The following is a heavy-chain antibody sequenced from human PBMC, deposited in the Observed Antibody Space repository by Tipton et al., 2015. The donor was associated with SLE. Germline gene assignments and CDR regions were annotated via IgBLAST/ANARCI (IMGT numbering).Heavy chain of an antibody. J-gene: IGHJ4*02. CDR2: ISSSATTM. Sequence: LSLTCAASGFIFSNYEMSWVRQAPGKGLEWVSYISSSATTMYYTDSVRGRFTISRDNTKNSLYLQMNSLRAEDTAVYYCAREAGGIKGGGFCSSTACPFDHWGQGTLVTVSS. V-gene: IGHV3-48*03. CDR1: GFIFSNYE. D-gene: IGHD2-2*01. CDR3: AREAGGIKGGGFCSSTACPFDH.